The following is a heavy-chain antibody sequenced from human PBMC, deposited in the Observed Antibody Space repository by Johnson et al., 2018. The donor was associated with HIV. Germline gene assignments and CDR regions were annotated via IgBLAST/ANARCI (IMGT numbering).Heavy chain of an antibody. CDR3: AKDRTGFDAFDI. J-gene: IGHJ3*02. V-gene: IGHV3-30*02. CDR1: GFTFSSYG. Sequence: QVQLVESGGGVVQPGGSLRLSRAASGFTFSSYGMHWVRQAPGKGLEWVAFTRYDGSNKYYADSVKVRFTISRDNSKNTLYLQMNSLRAEDTAVYYCAKDRTGFDAFDIWGQGTMVTVSS. CDR2: TRYDGSNK. D-gene: IGHD1-1*01.